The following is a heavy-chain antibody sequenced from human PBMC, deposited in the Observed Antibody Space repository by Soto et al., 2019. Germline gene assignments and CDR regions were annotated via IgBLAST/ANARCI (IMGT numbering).Heavy chain of an antibody. CDR3: AKEATRGWHLFET. V-gene: IGHV3-30*18. CDR1: GFTFRTYG. J-gene: IGHJ5*01. Sequence: GGSLRLSWAASGFTFRTYGMHWVRQAPGKGLEWVAFISDDGSQKYYGDSVKRRFTISRDNSKNTLSLRMISMRTEDTSVYYRAKEATRGWHLFETWGQGTLVTVSS. CDR2: ISDDGSQK. D-gene: IGHD6-19*01.